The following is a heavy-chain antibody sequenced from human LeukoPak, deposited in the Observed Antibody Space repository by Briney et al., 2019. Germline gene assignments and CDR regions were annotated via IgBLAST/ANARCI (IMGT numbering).Heavy chain of an antibody. CDR2: ISGSGGST. CDR1: GFTFSSYA. J-gene: IGHJ4*02. V-gene: IGHV3-23*01. Sequence: GGSLRLSCAAPGFTFSSYAMSWDRQAPGKGLEWVSAISGSGGSTYYADSVKGRFTISRDNSKNTLYLQMNSLRAEDTAVYYCAKDRLALGTQTYFDYWGQGTLVTVSS. CDR3: AKDRLALGTQTYFDY. D-gene: IGHD1/OR15-1a*01.